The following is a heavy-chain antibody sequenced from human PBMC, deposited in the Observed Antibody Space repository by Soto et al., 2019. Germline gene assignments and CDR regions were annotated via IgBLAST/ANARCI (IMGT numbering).Heavy chain of an antibody. V-gene: IGHV3-48*02. CDR2: ISSSSSTI. Sequence: GGSLRLSCAAPGFTFSSYSMNWVRQAPGKGQERVSYISSSSSTIYYTDSVKGRFTISRDNAKNSLYLQMNSLRDEDTAVYYCASRQVWGVIDFDYWVQGTLVTVSS. CDR1: GFTFSSYS. CDR3: ASRQVWGVIDFDY. J-gene: IGHJ4*02. D-gene: IGHD3-10*01.